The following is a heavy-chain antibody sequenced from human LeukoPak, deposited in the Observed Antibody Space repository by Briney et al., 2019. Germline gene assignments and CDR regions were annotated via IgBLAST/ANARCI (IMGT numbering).Heavy chain of an antibody. Sequence: PGGSLRLSCAASGFTFSNYVMSWVRQAPGKGLEWVANIKQDGSEKYYVDSVKGRFTISRDNAKNSLYLQMNSLRAEDTAVYYCARDYGDYVFDYWGQGTLVTVSS. V-gene: IGHV3-7*01. CDR1: GFTFSNYV. CDR2: IKQDGSEK. CDR3: ARDYGDYVFDY. J-gene: IGHJ4*02. D-gene: IGHD4-17*01.